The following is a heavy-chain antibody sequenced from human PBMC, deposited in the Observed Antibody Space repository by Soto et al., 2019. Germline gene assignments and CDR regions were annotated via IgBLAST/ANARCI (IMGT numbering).Heavy chain of an antibody. CDR2: ISGSGDST. V-gene: IGHV3-23*01. CDR1: GFTFSSYA. J-gene: IGHJ4*02. D-gene: IGHD1-26*01. Sequence: EVQLLESGGGLVQPGGSLRLSCAASGFTFSSYAMRWVRQAPVKGLEWVSAISGSGDSTYYADSVKGRFTISRDNSKNTLYLQTTSLRAEDTAVYYCARRGSGSYYDYWGQGTLVTVSS. CDR3: ARRGSGSYYDY.